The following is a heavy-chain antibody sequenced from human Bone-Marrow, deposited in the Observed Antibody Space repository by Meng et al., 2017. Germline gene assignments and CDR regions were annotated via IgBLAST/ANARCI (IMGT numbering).Heavy chain of an antibody. CDR1: WFTFSDYY. J-gene: IGHJ4*02. CDR3: AREPGYGEEGFDY. V-gene: IGHV3-11*01. CDR2: ISSSGSTI. Sequence: QAPLVWSGVGLVKPGGSLGLSSAPSWFTFSDYYMSWIRQAPGKGLEWVSYISSSGSTIYYADSVKGRFTISRDNAKNSLYLQMNSLRAEDTAVYYCAREPGYGEEGFDYWGQGTLVTVSS. D-gene: IGHD5-18*01.